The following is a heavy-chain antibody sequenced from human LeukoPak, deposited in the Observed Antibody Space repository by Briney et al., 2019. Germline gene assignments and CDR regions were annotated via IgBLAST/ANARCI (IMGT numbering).Heavy chain of an antibody. J-gene: IGHJ4*02. D-gene: IGHD5-18*01. CDR3: AKDSGNSYGYDDY. CDR2: IWYDGSNK. CDR1: GFTFSSYG. V-gene: IGHV3-33*06. Sequence: GRSLRLSCAASGFTFSSYGMHWVRQAPGKGLEWVAVIWYDGSNKYYADSVKGRFTVSRDNSKNTLYLQMNSLRAEDTAVYYCAKDSGNSYGYDDYWGQGTLVTVSS.